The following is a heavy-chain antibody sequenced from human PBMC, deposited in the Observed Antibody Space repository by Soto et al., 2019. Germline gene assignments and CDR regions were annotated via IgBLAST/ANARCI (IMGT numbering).Heavy chain of an antibody. D-gene: IGHD2-21*02. J-gene: IGHJ3*02. Sequence: GGSLRLSCAASGFTFSSYSMNWVRQAPGKGLEWVSSISSSGSYIYYADSVKGRFTISRDNAKNSLYLQMNSLRAEDTAVYYCGAYCGGDCYFGDAFDIWGQGTMVTVSS. CDR2: ISSSGSYI. CDR3: GAYCGGDCYFGDAFDI. CDR1: GFTFSSYS. V-gene: IGHV3-21*01.